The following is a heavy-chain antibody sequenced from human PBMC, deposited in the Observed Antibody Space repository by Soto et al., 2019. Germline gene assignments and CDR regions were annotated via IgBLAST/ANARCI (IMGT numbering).Heavy chain of an antibody. Sequence: DVQVVESGGGLAQPGRSLRLSCAASGFTLDDYAMHWVRQAPGKGLEWVSGISYNNDRTEYADSVRGRFTISRDNAKKSLLLEMNSLRNEDTALYYYARGRHPFFGAGPNAFDIWGQGTMVTVTA. J-gene: IGHJ3*02. CDR3: ARGRHPFFGAGPNAFDI. CDR2: ISYNNDRT. D-gene: IGHD3-16*01. V-gene: IGHV3-9*01. CDR1: GFTLDDYA.